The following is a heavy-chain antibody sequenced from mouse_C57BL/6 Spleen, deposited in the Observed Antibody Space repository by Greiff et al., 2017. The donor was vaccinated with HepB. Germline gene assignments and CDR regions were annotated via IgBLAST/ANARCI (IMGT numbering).Heavy chain of an antibody. J-gene: IGHJ4*01. CDR3: ASVYYGQGMDY. CDR2: IYPGDGDT. Sequence: QVQLQQSGAELVKPGASVKISCKASGYAFSSYWMNWVKQRPGKGLEWIGQIYPGDGDTNYNGKFKGKATLTADKSSSTAYMQLSSLTSEDSAVSFCASVYYGQGMDYWGQGNSDTASS. CDR1: GYAFSSYW. D-gene: IGHD2-1*01. V-gene: IGHV1-80*01.